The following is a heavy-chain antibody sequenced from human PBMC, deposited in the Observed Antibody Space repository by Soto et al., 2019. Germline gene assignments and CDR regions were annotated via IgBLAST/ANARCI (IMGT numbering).Heavy chain of an antibody. D-gene: IGHD6-13*01. Sequence: QVQLVESGGGVVQPGRSLRLSCAASGFTFSSYGMHWVRQAPGKGLEWVAVVSYDGSNKYYADSVKGRFTISRDNSKNTLYLQMNSLRAEDTAVYYCAKDLIIAAISTRRGNWFDPWGQGTLVTVSS. CDR1: GFTFSSYG. V-gene: IGHV3-30*18. CDR3: AKDLIIAAISTRRGNWFDP. J-gene: IGHJ5*02. CDR2: VSYDGSNK.